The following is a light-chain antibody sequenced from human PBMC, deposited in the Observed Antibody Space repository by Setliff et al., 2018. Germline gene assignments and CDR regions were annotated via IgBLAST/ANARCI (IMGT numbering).Light chain of an antibody. CDR2: WNS. CDR3: LTWDDGLGHWV. CDR1: SSNIGNNY. J-gene: IGLJ3*02. Sequence: QSVLTQPPSASGTSGQRVTISCSGSSSNIGNNYVYWHQQVPGTAPKLLIYWNSQRPSGVPDRFSASKSGTSASLAISGLRSDDEADYYCLTWDDGLGHWVFGGGTKGTVL. V-gene: IGLV1-47*01.